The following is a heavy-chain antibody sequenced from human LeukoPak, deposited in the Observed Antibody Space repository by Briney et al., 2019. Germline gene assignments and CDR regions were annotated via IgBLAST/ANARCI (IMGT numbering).Heavy chain of an antibody. D-gene: IGHD3-9*01. J-gene: IGHJ5*02. CDR3: ARVYDILTGYPAFDP. V-gene: IGHV4-4*02. CDR1: GGSISSSNW. CDR2: IYHSGST. Sequence: KPSETLSLTCAVSGGSISSSNWWSWVRQPPGKGLEWIGEIYHSGSTNYNPSLKSRVTISVDKSKNQFSLKLSSVTAADTAVYYCARVYDILTGYPAFDPWGQGTLVTVSS.